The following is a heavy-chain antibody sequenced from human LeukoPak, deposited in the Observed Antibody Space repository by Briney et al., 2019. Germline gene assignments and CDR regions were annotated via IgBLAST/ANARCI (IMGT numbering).Heavy chain of an antibody. CDR3: ARGNSEHARHPDF. J-gene: IGHJ4*02. D-gene: IGHD4-11*01. CDR2: ISGGGGRT. CDR1: GYTFNTHD. V-gene: IGHV3-23*01. Sequence: GNSLRLSCAASGYTFNTHDLTWVRQAPGKGLEWVSAISGGGGRTYYADSVKGRFTISRDNSKNTLYLQMNSLRADDTAVYYCARGNSEHARHPDFWGQGTLVTVSS.